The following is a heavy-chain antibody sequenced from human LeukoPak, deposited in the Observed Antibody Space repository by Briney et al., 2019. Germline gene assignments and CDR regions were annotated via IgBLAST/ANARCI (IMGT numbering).Heavy chain of an antibody. CDR3: AAYYHRY. Sequence: PGGSLRLSCAASGFTFSSYAMSWVRQAPGKGLEWVSVIYSGGSTYYADSVKGRFTISRDNSKNTLYLQMNSLRAEDTAVYYCAAYYHRYWGQGTLVTVSS. CDR1: GFTFSSYA. CDR2: IYSGGST. J-gene: IGHJ4*02. D-gene: IGHD1-26*01. V-gene: IGHV3-53*01.